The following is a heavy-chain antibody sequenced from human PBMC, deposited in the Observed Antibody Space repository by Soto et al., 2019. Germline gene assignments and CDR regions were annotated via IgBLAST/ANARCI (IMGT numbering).Heavy chain of an antibody. J-gene: IGHJ4*02. CDR2: IKHDGDET. D-gene: IGHD1-26*01. CDR3: AREVGPRSYFDY. CDR1: GFTFSNYW. V-gene: IGHV3-7*03. Sequence: EVKLVESGGGLVQPGTSLRLSCVGSGFTFSNYWMTWVRQVPGKGLEWLANIKHDGDETYYVDSVKGRFTISRNNVKNSVFLQMNSLGVEDTAVYYCAREVGPRSYFDYWGQGTLVTVSS.